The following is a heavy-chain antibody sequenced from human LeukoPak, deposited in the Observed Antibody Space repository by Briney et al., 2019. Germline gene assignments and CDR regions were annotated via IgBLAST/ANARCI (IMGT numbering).Heavy chain of an antibody. CDR3: ARGALDAATPFDS. CDR1: GFTFSDYY. V-gene: IGHV3-11*04. CDR2: ISSSGSTI. J-gene: IGHJ5*01. D-gene: IGHD2-15*01. Sequence: GGSLRHTCAASGFTFSDYYMSWMRQAPGKGLEWVSYISSSGSTIYYADSVKGRFTISRDNAKNSLYLQMNSLRAEDTAVYYCARGALDAATPFDSWGQGTLVTVSS.